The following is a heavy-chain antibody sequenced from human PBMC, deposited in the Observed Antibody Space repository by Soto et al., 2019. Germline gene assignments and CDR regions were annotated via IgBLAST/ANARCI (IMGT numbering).Heavy chain of an antibody. CDR3: AREMGGSIDY. Sequence: QLQLQESGPGLVKPSETLSLTCTVSGGSISSSSYYWGWIRQPPGKGLEWIGTIYHSGSTYYKPPLKSRASISVDTSKNQFSLKLNSVTAADTATYYCAREMGGSIDYWGQGTQVTVSS. J-gene: IGHJ4*02. CDR1: GGSISSSSYY. V-gene: IGHV4-39*01. CDR2: IYHSGST. D-gene: IGHD1-26*01.